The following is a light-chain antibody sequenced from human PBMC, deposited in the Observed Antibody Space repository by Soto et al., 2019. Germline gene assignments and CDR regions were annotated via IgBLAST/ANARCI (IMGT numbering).Light chain of an antibody. Sequence: QSALTQPASVSGSPGQSITISCTGTSSDVGGYNYVSWYQQHPGKAPKLMIYDVSNRPSGVSNRFSGSKSGNTASLTISGHQEDDEADYYCSSYTSSSTRVFGGGTKVTVL. J-gene: IGLJ2*01. V-gene: IGLV2-14*01. CDR2: DVS. CDR1: SSDVGGYNY. CDR3: SSYTSSSTRV.